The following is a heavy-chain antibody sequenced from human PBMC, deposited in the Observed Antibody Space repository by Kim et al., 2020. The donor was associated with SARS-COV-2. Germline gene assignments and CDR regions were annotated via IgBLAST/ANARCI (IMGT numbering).Heavy chain of an antibody. CDR2: IYSRGNT. D-gene: IGHD5-12*01. Sequence: GGSLRLSCALSGFTVSTSHMYWVRQAPGKGLECVSVIYSRGNTYYSDSVMGRFTISRDNSKNTLYLQMNSLRADDTAVDYCVRDAGGYWGQGTL. V-gene: IGHV3-53*01. CDR3: VRDAGGY. J-gene: IGHJ1*01. CDR1: GFTVSTSH.